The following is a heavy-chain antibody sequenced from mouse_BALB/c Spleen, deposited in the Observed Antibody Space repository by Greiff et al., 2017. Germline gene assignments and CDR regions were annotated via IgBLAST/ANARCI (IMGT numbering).Heavy chain of an antibody. CDR2: IDPENGDT. D-gene: IGHD2-1*01. V-gene: IGHV14-4*02. Sequence: EVQLQQSGAELVKPGASVKLSCTASGFNIKDYYMHWVKQRPEQGLEWIGWIDPENGDTEYAPKFQGKATMTADTSSNTAYLQLSSLTSEDTAVYYCNGLWYDYFDYWGQGTTLTVSS. J-gene: IGHJ2*01. CDR3: NGLWYDYFDY. CDR1: GFNIKDYY.